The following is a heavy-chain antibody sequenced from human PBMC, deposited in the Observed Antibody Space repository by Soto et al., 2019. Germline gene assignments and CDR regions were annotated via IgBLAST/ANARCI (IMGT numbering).Heavy chain of an antibody. CDR1: GFTFSSYA. CDR3: AKASHAGMVRGATKP. D-gene: IGHD3-10*01. CDR2: ISGSGGST. Sequence: EVQLLESGGGLVQPGGSLRLSCAASGFTFSSYAMSWVRQAPGKGLEWVSAISGSGGSTYYADSVKGRFTISRDNSNNTLYLQMTGLRAEDTAVYYGAKASHAGMVRGATKPCGQGTLVIVSS. V-gene: IGHV3-23*01. J-gene: IGHJ1*01.